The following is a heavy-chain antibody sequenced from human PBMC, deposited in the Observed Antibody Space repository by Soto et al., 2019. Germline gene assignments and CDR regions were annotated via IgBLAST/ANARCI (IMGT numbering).Heavy chain of an antibody. J-gene: IGHJ6*02. CDR1: GFTFGDYA. V-gene: IGHV3-49*04. CDR3: TINGAHYYYYGMDV. Sequence: GGSLRLSCTASGFTFGDYAMSWVRQAPGKGLECVGFIRSKAYGGTTEYAASVKGRFTISRDDSKSIAYLQMNSLKTEDTAVYYCTINGAHYYYYGMDVWGQGTTVTVSS. D-gene: IGHD2-8*01. CDR2: IRSKAYGGTT.